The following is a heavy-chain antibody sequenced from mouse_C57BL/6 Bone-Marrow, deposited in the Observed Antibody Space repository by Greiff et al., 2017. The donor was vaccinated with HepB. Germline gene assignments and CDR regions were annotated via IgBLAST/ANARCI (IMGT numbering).Heavy chain of an antibody. J-gene: IGHJ1*03. CDR1: GYTFTSYW. V-gene: IGHV1-72*01. Sequence: VQLQQPGAELVKPGASVKLSCKASGYTFTSYWMHWVKQRPGRGLEWIGRIDPNSGGTKYNEKFKSKATLTVDKPSSTAYMQLSSLTSEDSAVYYCARRSNGSSCGYWYFDVWGTGTTVTVSS. CDR3: ARRSNGSSCGYWYFDV. D-gene: IGHD1-1*01. CDR2: IDPNSGGT.